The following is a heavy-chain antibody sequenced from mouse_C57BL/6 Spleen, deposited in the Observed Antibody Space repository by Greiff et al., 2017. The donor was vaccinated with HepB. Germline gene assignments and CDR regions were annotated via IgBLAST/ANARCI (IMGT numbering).Heavy chain of an antibody. Sequence: VMLVESGPGLVAPSQSLSITCTVSGFSLTSYGVHWVRQPPGKGLEWLVVIWSDGSTTYNSALKSRLSISKDNSKSQVFLKMNSLQTDDTAMYYGARHGEGLRRDYAMDYWGQGTSVTVSS. V-gene: IGHV2-6-1*01. D-gene: IGHD2-4*01. CDR2: IWSDGST. CDR1: GFSLTSYG. J-gene: IGHJ4*01. CDR3: ARHGEGLRRDYAMDY.